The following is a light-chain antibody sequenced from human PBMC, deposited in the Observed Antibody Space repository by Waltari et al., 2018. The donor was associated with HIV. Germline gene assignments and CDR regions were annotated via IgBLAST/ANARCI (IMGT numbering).Light chain of an antibody. V-gene: IGKV3-20*01. J-gene: IGKJ4*01. CDR2: GAS. CDR1: QSVPSDS. CDR3: QQYGSSRPLT. Sequence: EIVLTQSPGTLSLSPGDRATLSCRASQSVPSDSLGLYQQKPGQPPRLLIYGASRRATGIPDRFSGSGSGTDFTLTISRLEPEDFAVFYCQQYGSSRPLTFGAGTKVEIK.